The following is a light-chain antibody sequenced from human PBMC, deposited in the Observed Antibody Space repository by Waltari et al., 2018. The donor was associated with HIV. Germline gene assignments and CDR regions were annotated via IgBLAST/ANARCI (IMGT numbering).Light chain of an antibody. CDR2: TNN. J-gene: IGLJ3*02. CDR3: AAWDDSVNGWV. Sequence: QSVLTQPPSASETPGQRVTISCSGSTSNIGSNTVNWYQQLPGTAPKLLIYTNNQRPSGVPDRVSGSKYGTSASLAISGLQSEEEAHYYCAAWDDSVNGWVFGGGTKLTVL. CDR1: TSNIGSNT. V-gene: IGLV1-44*01.